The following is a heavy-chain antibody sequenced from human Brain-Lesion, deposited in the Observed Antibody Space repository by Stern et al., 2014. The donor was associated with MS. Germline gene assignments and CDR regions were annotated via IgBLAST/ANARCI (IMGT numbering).Heavy chain of an antibody. D-gene: IGHD3-22*01. CDR2: INPKSGGT. V-gene: IGHV1-2*04. J-gene: IGHJ4*02. CDR1: GYTFTGYY. CDR3: ATYYYDSTGYNDF. Sequence: QVQLVESGAEVKKPGASVKVSCKASGYTFTGYYMHWVRQAPGQGLEWMGWINPKSGGTNYAQKFQGWVTITRDTSINTAYLELRRLRSDDTAVYYCATYYYDSTGYNDFWGQGTLVTVSS.